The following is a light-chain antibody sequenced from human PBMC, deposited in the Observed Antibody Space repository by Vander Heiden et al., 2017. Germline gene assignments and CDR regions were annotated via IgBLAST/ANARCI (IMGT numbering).Light chain of an antibody. CDR3: QQSYSTPRT. CDR1: QSINSY. Sequence: DLQMTQSPSSLSASLVDRVTITCRESQSINSYLNWYQQKPGKAPKLLIYAASSLQSGVPSRFSGSGSGTDFTLTISSLQPEDVATYYCQQSYSTPRTFGQGTKLEIK. V-gene: IGKV1-39*01. CDR2: AAS. J-gene: IGKJ2*01.